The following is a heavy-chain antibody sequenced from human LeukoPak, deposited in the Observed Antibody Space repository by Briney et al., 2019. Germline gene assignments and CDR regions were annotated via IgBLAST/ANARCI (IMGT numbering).Heavy chain of an antibody. CDR3: ARDPYSSGWYESSVDP. CDR2: ISSSSSYI. D-gene: IGHD6-19*01. Sequence: GGSLRLSCAASGFTFSSYSMTWVRQAPGKGLEWVSSISSSSSYIYYADSVKGRFTISRDNAKNSLYLQMHSLRAEDTAVYYCARDPYSSGWYESSVDPWGQGTLVTVSS. J-gene: IGHJ5*02. CDR1: GFTFSSYS. V-gene: IGHV3-21*01.